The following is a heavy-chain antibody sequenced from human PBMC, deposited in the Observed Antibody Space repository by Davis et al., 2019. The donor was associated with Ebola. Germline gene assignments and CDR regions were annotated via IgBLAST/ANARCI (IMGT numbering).Heavy chain of an antibody. CDR1: GYSFTSSW. Sequence: GESLKISCKGFGYSFTSSWIAWVRQMPGKGLEWMGIIFPGDSDSTYSPSFQGQVTISADMSISTAYLEWTTLQASDTGMYYCARGNYRDPLDSWGRGTRVTVSS. J-gene: IGHJ4*02. CDR2: IFPGDSDS. CDR3: ARGNYRDPLDS. V-gene: IGHV5-51*01. D-gene: IGHD1-7*01.